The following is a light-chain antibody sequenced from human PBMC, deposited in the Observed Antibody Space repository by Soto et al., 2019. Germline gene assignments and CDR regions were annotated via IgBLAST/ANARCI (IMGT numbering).Light chain of an antibody. CDR3: HQYGSSPYT. V-gene: IGKV3-20*01. CDR2: GAS. J-gene: IGKJ2*01. CDR1: QSVSSSY. Sequence: EIGLTQSPGTLSLSPGERATLSCRASQSVSSSYLAWYQQKPGQAPRLLIYGASSRATGIPDRFSGSGSGTDFTLTINRLEIEDFAVYYCHQYGSSPYTFGQGNKLEI.